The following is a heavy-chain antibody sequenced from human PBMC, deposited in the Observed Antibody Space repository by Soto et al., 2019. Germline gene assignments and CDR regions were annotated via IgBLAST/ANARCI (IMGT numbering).Heavy chain of an antibody. CDR1: GFTFNNYA. D-gene: IGHD3-10*01. V-gene: IGHV3-23*01. CDR2: ISGGGDTT. J-gene: IGHJ4*02. CDR3: AKGRGGSGSLTPRVDF. Sequence: EVQLLESGGGLVKPGGSLRLSCAASGFTFNNYAMTWVRQAPGKGLGWVSAISGGGDTTSYADSVKGRFTVSRDGSKNTLYLLMSSLRAEDTALYYCAKGRGGSGSLTPRVDFWGQGTLVTVSS.